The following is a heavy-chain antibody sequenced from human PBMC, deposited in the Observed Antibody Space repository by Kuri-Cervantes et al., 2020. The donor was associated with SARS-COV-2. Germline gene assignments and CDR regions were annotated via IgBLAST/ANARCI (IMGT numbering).Heavy chain of an antibody. CDR1: GFTFSSYA. Sequence: GGSLRLSCAASGFTFSSYAMSRVRQAPGKGLEWVSGIGGDDRTHYADSVKGRLIISRDNFRNTLYLQMNSLRVEDTAVYYCVKDIHNWSFDSWGQGTLVTVSS. CDR3: VKDIHNWSFDS. J-gene: IGHJ4*02. D-gene: IGHD3-3*01. CDR2: IGGDDRT. V-gene: IGHV3-23*01.